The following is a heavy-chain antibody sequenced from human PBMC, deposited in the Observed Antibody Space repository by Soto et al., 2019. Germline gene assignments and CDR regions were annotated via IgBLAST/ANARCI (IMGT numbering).Heavy chain of an antibody. D-gene: IGHD2-2*03. Sequence: GGSLRLSCATSGFTFSTNAMGWVRQAPGMGLEFVSLISGSGNTIYYADSVKGRFTISRDNSMNTVSLQMNSLRAEDTAVYYCAKVGYDTFGYYLRSFDCWGQGTLVTVSS. CDR1: GFTFSTNA. V-gene: IGHV3-23*01. J-gene: IGHJ4*02. CDR2: ISGSGNTI. CDR3: AKVGYDTFGYYLRSFDC.